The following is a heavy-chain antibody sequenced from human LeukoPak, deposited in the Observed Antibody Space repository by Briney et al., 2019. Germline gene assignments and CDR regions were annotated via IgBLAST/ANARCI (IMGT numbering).Heavy chain of an antibody. CDR1: GGSISSYY. CDR3: ARDGEDYDFWSGYPSPHGGAFDI. J-gene: IGHJ3*02. D-gene: IGHD3-3*01. V-gene: IGHV4-59*01. Sequence: SETLSLTCTVSGGSISSYYWSWILQPPGKGLEWIGYIYYSGSTNYNPSLKSRVTISVDTSKNQFSLKLSSVTAADTAVYYCARDGEDYDFWSGYPSPHGGAFDIWGQGTMVTVSS. CDR2: IYYSGST.